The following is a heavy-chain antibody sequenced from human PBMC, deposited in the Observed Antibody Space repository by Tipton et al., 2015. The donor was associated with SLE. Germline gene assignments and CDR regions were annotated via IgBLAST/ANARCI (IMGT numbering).Heavy chain of an antibody. Sequence: TLSLTCTVSGASISSSTSYWAWIRQPPGKGLEWIGGIHYSGTTYYNPSLKSRLTMFVDTSKKQFSLGLSSVTAADTAVYFCARREIGSGWYGPIDSWGQGTLVTVSS. CDR2: IHYSGTT. D-gene: IGHD6-19*01. CDR1: GASISSSTSY. J-gene: IGHJ4*02. CDR3: ARREIGSGWYGPIDS. V-gene: IGHV4-39*01.